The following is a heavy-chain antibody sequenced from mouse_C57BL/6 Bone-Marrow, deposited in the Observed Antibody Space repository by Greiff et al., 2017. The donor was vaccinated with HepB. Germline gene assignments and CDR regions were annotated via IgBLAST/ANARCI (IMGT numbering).Heavy chain of an antibody. CDR1: GFNIKDYY. J-gene: IGHJ1*03. CDR3: TRRITTVVDPWYFDV. CDR2: IDPEDGDT. D-gene: IGHD1-1*01. V-gene: IGHV14-1*01. Sequence: EVKLQESGAELVRPGASVKLSCTASGFNIKDYYMHWVKQRPEQGLEWIGRIDPEDGDTEYAPKFQGKATMTADTSSNTAYLQLSSLTSEDTAVYYCTRRITTVVDPWYFDVWGTGTTVTVSS.